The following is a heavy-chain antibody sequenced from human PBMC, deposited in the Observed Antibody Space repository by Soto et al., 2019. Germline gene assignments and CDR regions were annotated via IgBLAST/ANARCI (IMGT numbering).Heavy chain of an antibody. D-gene: IGHD3-22*01. V-gene: IGHV3-23*01. CDR1: GFTFSSYA. CDR2: ISGSGGST. CDR3: AKALIYDSSGYFAFDI. Sequence: LRLSCAASGFTFSSYAMSWVRQAPGKGLEWVSAISGSGGSTYYADSVKGRFTISRDNSKNTLYLQMNSLRAEDTAVYYCAKALIYDSSGYFAFDIWGQGTMVTVSS. J-gene: IGHJ3*02.